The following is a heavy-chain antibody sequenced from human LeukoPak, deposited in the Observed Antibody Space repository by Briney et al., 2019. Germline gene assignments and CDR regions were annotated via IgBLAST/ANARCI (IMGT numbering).Heavy chain of an antibody. CDR2: VRGSDAGT. Sequence: GSLRLSCAASGFTFSSYAMNWVRQAPGKGLEWVSAVRGSDAGTSYADTVKGRFTISRENSKNTCYLQMNSLRAEDTAVYYCAKNRGGSYYSGSDYWGQGTLVTVSS. V-gene: IGHV3-23*01. J-gene: IGHJ4*02. D-gene: IGHD1-26*01. CDR1: GFTFSSYA. CDR3: AKNRGGSYYSGSDY.